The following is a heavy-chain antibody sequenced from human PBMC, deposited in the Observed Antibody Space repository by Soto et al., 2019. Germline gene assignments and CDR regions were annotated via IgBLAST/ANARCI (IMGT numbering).Heavy chain of an antibody. CDR3: ARGLFGLGRIAAFRGDYYGMDV. V-gene: IGHV4-34*01. CDR2: INHSGST. Sequence: PSETLSLTCAVYGGSFSGYYWSWIRQPPGKGLEWIGEINHSGSTNYNPSLKSRVNISVDTSKNQFSLKLSSVTAADTAVYYCARGLFGLGRIAAFRGDYYGMDVWGQGTTVTVSS. J-gene: IGHJ6*02. CDR1: GGSFSGYY. D-gene: IGHD6-6*01.